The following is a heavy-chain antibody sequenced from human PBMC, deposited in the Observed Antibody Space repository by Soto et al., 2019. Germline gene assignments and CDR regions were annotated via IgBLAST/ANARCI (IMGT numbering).Heavy chain of an antibody. CDR3: ARGSGITVTIFDY. D-gene: IGHD4-17*01. CDR1: GQTFTSFA. V-gene: IGHV1-18*04. Sequence: ASVKVSSKSSGQTFTSFAISWVLHAPGQGLEWMGWISAYNGNTNYAQKLQGRVAMTTDTSTSTAYMELRSLRSDDTAVYYCARGSGITVTIFDYWGQGNLVTASS. CDR2: ISAYNGNT. J-gene: IGHJ4*02.